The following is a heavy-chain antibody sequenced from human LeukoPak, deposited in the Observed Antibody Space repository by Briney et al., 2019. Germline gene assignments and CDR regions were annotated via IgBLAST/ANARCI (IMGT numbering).Heavy chain of an antibody. D-gene: IGHD3-22*01. CDR1: GFPFSSYA. CDR3: ARDNYYYDSSGRLNFWFDP. J-gene: IGHJ5*02. V-gene: IGHV4-4*02. CDR2: IYYSGST. Sequence: PGGSLRLSCAASGFPFSSYAMNWVRQAPGKGLEWIGTIYYSGSTNYNPSLRSRVTISVDTSKNQFSLKLSSVTAADKAVYYCARDNYYYDSSGRLNFWFDPWGQGTLVTVSS.